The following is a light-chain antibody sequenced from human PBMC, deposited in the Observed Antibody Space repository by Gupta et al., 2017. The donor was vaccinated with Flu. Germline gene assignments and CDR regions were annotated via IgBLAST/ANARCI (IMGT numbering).Light chain of an antibody. J-gene: IGKJ1*01. V-gene: IGKV1-39*01. CDR1: QSVSNF. Sequence: PSPLSASAGERATITCRASQSVSNFLHWYQQKPGKAPTLLIYAASTLQGGVPARFSGSGSGTDFTLTIISLKPEDLATYYCQQCYNNPQTFGQGTTVEIK. CDR3: QQCYNNPQT. CDR2: AAS.